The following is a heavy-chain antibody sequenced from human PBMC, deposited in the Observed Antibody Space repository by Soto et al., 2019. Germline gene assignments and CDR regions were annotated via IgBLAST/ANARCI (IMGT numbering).Heavy chain of an antibody. CDR3: ARATIAVAGTLDY. CDR1: GGTFSSYA. Sequence: SVKVSSKASGGTFSSYAISWVRQAPGQGLEWMGGIIPIFGTANYAQKFQGRVTITADESTSTAYMELSSLRSEDTAVYYCARATIAVAGTLDYWGQGTLVTVSS. CDR2: IIPIFGTA. J-gene: IGHJ4*02. V-gene: IGHV1-69*13. D-gene: IGHD6-19*01.